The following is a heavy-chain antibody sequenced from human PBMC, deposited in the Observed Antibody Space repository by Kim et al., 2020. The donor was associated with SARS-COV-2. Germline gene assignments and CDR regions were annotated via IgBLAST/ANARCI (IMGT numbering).Heavy chain of an antibody. D-gene: IGHD3-16*02. CDR1: GFPFSSYS. J-gene: IGHJ6*02. V-gene: IGHV3-21*01. CDR3: ARDGTLRLGELSLTYYYYGMDV. Sequence: GGSLRLSCAVSGFPFSSYSMNWVRQAPGKGLEWVSSIISSSSYIYYADSVKGRFTISRDNAKNSLYLQMNSLRAEDTAVYYCARDGTLRLGELSLTYYYYGMDVWGQGTTVTVSS. CDR2: IISSSSYI.